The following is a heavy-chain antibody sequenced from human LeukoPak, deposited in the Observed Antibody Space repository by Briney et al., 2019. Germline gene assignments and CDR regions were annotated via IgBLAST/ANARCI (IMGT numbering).Heavy chain of an antibody. D-gene: IGHD6-6*01. J-gene: IGHJ4*02. CDR2: IYYSGST. V-gene: IGHV4-59*01. CDR3: ARAPGSSSDY. Sequence: SETLSLTCTVSGGSISSYYWSWIRQPPGKGLEWIEYIYYSGSTNYNPSLKSRVTISVDTSKNQFSLKLSSVTAADTAVYYCARAPGSSSDYWGQGTLVTVSS. CDR1: GGSISSYY.